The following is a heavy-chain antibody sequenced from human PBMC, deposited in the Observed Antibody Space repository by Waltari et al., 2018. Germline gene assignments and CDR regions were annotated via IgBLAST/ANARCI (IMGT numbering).Heavy chain of an antibody. D-gene: IGHD3-10*01. CDR3: AGEVRGVINYAFDI. CDR1: GGSISSYY. J-gene: IGHJ3*02. V-gene: IGHV4-59*01. CDR2: IYYSGST. Sequence: QVQLQESGPGLVKPSETLSLTCTVSGGSISSYYWSWIRQPPGKGLEWIGYIYYSGSTNYNPSLKSRVTISVDTSKNQFSLKLSSVTAADTAVYYCAGEVRGVINYAFDIWGQGTMVTVSS.